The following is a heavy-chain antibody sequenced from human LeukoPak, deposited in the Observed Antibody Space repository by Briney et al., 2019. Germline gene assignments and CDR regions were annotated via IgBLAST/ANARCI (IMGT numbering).Heavy chain of an antibody. CDR2: IRHDGSSK. CDR3: ARSARGHCSGRTCYADDFDI. Sequence: GGSLRLSCAASGFTFSGFGMHWVRQAPGKGLEWVSFIRHDGSSKYYADSVKGRFIISRDNSKNTLYLQMNSLRGEDTAIYYCARSARGHCSGRTCYADDFDIWGQGTMVTVSS. D-gene: IGHD2-15*01. V-gene: IGHV3-30*02. CDR1: GFTFSGFG. J-gene: IGHJ3*02.